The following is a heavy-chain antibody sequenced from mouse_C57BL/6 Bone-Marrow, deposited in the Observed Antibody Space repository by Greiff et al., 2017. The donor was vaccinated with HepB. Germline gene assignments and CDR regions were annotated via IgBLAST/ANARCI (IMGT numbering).Heavy chain of an antibody. D-gene: IGHD2-4*01. CDR1: GYAFSSYW. CDR3: ANDYDYYAMDY. J-gene: IGHJ4*01. Sequence: QVQLQQSGAELVKPGASVKISCKASGYAFSSYWMNWVKQRPGKGLEWIGQIYPGDGDTNYNGKFKGKATLTADKSSSTAYMQLSSLTSEDSAVYFCANDYDYYAMDYWGQGTSVTVSS. V-gene: IGHV1-80*01. CDR2: IYPGDGDT.